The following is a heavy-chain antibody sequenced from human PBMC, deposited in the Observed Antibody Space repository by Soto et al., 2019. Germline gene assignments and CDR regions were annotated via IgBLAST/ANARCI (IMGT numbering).Heavy chain of an antibody. Sequence: PGGSLRLSCTAPGFSFSTYAMYWVRQAPGKGLEWVAIISYDGSNAQYADSVKGRFTVARDNSKNTLYLQMHSLTAEDTAVYYCARDGGGFGELLLNSYDAFDLWGQGKLVTVSS. V-gene: IGHV3-30*04. CDR2: ISYDGSNA. CDR1: GFSFSTYA. D-gene: IGHD3-10*01. J-gene: IGHJ3*01. CDR3: ARDGGGFGELLLNSYDAFDL.